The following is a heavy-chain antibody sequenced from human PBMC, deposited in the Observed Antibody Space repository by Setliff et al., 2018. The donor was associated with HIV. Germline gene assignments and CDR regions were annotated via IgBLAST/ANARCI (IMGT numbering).Heavy chain of an antibody. CDR3: AKAHRSSWYALDY. CDR1: GFTFDDYT. V-gene: IGHV3-43*01. D-gene: IGHD6-13*01. CDR2: ISWDGGST. J-gene: IGHJ4*02. Sequence: HPGGSLRLSCAASGFTFDDYTMHWVRQAPGKGLEWVSLISWDGGSTYYADSVKGRFTISRDSSKNSLYLQMNSLRTEDTALYYCAKAHRSSWYALDYWAREPWSPSPQ.